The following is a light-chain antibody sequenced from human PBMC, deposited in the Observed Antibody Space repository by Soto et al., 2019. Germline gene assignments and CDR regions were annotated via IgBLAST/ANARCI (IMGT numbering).Light chain of an antibody. CDR2: GTS. CDR1: QSVDSSY. J-gene: IGKJ2*01. V-gene: IGKV3-20*01. CDR3: QQYGSSP. Sequence: EIVLTQSPGTLSLSPGERATLSCRASQSVDSSYLGWYQQKPGQAPRLLIYGTSSRATGIPDRFSGSGSGTDFTLTISRLEPDDFAVYYCQQYGSSPFGQGTKLEMK.